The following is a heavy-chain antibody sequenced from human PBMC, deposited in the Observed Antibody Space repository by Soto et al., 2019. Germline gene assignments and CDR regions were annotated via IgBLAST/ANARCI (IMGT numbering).Heavy chain of an antibody. D-gene: IGHD2-2*01. CDR1: GGSISSSSYY. Sequence: QLQLQESGPGLVKPSETLSLTCTVSGGSISSSSYYWGWIRQPPGKGLEWIGSIYYSGSTYYNPSLKSRVTISVDTSKNQFSLKLSSVTAADTAVYYCARQGDQCSSTSCYDPYYYGMDVWGQGTTVTVSS. CDR2: IYYSGST. V-gene: IGHV4-39*01. CDR3: ARQGDQCSSTSCYDPYYYGMDV. J-gene: IGHJ6*02.